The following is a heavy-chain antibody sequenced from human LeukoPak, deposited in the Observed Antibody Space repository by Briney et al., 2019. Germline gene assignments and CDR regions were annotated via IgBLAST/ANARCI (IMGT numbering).Heavy chain of an antibody. CDR1: GYSFTTYW. J-gene: IGHJ3*02. CDR3: ARRIAAAVNDGFDI. CDR2: IYPGDFDT. Sequence: GGSLKISCKGSGYSFTTYWIAGARQMPGKGLEWMGIIYPGDFDTRYSPSFQGQVTISADKSISTAYLQWSSLKASDTAMYYCARRIAAAVNDGFDIWGQGTMVTVSS. V-gene: IGHV5-51*01. D-gene: IGHD6-13*01.